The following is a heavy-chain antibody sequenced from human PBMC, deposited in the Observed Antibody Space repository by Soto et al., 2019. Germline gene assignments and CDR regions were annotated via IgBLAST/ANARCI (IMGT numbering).Heavy chain of an antibody. CDR2: IIPIFGTA. Sequence: ASVKVPCKASGGTFSSYAISWVRQAPGQGLEWMGGIIPIFGTANYAQKFQGRVTITADESTSTAYMELSSLRSEDTAVYYCGLCPGEYYYFDYWGQGTLVTVSS. D-gene: IGHD2-2*01. CDR1: GGTFSSYA. CDR3: GLCPGEYYYFDY. J-gene: IGHJ4*02. V-gene: IGHV1-69*13.